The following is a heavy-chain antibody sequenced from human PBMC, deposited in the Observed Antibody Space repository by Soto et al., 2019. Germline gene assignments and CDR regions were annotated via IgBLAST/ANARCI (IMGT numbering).Heavy chain of an antibody. CDR2: INHSGST. CDR3: ASRSRYSSSGFYYYGMDV. Sequence: SETLSLTCPVSGGSFSGYFWSWIRQPPGKGLEWIGEINHSGSTNNNPSLKSRVTISVDTSKNQFSLKLSSVTAADTAVYYCASRSRYSSSGFYYYGMDVWGQGTTVT. J-gene: IGHJ6*02. D-gene: IGHD6-13*01. CDR1: GGSFSGYF. V-gene: IGHV4-34*01.